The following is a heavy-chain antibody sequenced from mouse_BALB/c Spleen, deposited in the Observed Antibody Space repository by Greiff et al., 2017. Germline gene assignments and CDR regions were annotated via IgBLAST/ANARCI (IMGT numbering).Heavy chain of an antibody. J-gene: IGHJ2*01. Sequence: VQLKESGGDLVKPGGSLKLSCAASGFTFSSYGMSWVRQTPDKRLEWVATISSGGSYTYYPDSVKGRFTISRDNAKNTLYLQMSSLKSEDTAMYYCARRVYYGNLYYFDYWGQGTTLTVSS. CDR3: ARRVYYGNLYYFDY. CDR2: ISSGGSYT. CDR1: GFTFSSYG. V-gene: IGHV5-6*01. D-gene: IGHD2-1*01.